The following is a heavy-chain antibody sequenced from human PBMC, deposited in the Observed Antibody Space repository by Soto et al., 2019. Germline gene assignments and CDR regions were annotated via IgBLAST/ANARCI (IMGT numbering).Heavy chain of an antibody. CDR2: IDVYGNSI. CDR1: GFTFTNYW. D-gene: IGHD2-21*01. Sequence: EEQLVESGGTLVQPGGSLRLSCVASGFTFTNYWMHWVRQAPGKGLVWVSRIDVYGNSILYADSVRGRFTVSRNNAKNTVFSRMSSMKTEDTAVYYCTRCGFHHGFDVWGQGTVVNVSS. CDR3: TRCGFHHGFDV. J-gene: IGHJ3*01. V-gene: IGHV3-74*01.